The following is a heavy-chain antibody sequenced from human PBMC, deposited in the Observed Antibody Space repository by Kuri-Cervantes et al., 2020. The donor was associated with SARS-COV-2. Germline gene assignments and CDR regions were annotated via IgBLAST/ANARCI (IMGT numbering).Heavy chain of an antibody. Sequence: GGSLRLSCAASGFTFSSYAMHRVRQAPGKGLEWVAVISYDGRNKYYADSVKGRFTISRDNSKNTLYLQMNSLRAEDTAVYYCARGTGYQLPDGWGWVGYWGQGTLVTVSS. CDR2: ISYDGRNK. CDR3: ARGTGYQLPDGWGWVGY. V-gene: IGHV3-30*04. CDR1: GFTFSSYA. D-gene: IGHD2-2*01. J-gene: IGHJ4*02.